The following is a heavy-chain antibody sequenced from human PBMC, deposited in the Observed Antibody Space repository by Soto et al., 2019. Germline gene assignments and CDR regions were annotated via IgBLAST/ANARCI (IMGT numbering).Heavy chain of an antibody. J-gene: IGHJ5*02. D-gene: IGHD2-15*01. V-gene: IGHV1-69*12. CDR2: IIPIFGTA. CDR3: ARAHLKSDIVVVVAATPNWFDP. Sequence: QVQLVQSGAEVKKPGSSVKVSCKASGGTFSSYAISWVRQAPGQGLEWMGGIIPIFGTANYAQKFQGRVTITADDSTSTAYMELSSLRSEDTAVYYCARAHLKSDIVVVVAATPNWFDPWGQGTLVTVSS. CDR1: GGTFSSYA.